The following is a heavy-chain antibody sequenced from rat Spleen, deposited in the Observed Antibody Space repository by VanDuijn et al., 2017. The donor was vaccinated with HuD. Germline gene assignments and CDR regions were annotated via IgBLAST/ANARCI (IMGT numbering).Heavy chain of an antibody. Sequence: EVKLVETGGGLGHPGESLKLSCVASGFTFSSYWMFWIRQAPGEGLEWLSSISPDGGDTYYPASVKGRFTISRDNAENTVYLQMNSLRSEDTATYFCGKDMNYYSTYPFYVMGAWRQGTSVTVTS. CDR1: GFTFSSYW. D-gene: IGHD1-2*01. CDR2: ISPDGGDT. J-gene: IGHJ4*01. CDR3: GKDMNYYSTYPFYVMGA. V-gene: IGHV5-58*01.